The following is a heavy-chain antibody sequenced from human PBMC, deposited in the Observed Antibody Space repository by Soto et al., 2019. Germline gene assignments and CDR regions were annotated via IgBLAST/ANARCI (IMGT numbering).Heavy chain of an antibody. V-gene: IGHV4-59*02. CDR1: GDSVSSYY. CDR3: ASADRTPYYFDY. J-gene: IGHJ4*02. Sequence: SXTRSLTSIVSGDSVSSYYRSWIRQPPVKGLEWIGYISYSGTTKYNPSLESRVTMSVDTSKNQFSLKLNSVTAADTAVYFCASADRTPYYFDYWGQGTLVTVSS. CDR2: ISYSGTT. D-gene: IGHD2-15*01.